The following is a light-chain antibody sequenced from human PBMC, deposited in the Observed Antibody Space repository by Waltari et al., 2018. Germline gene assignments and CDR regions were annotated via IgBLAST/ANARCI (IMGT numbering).Light chain of an antibody. CDR2: EVT. V-gene: IGLV2-14*01. J-gene: IGLJ2*01. Sequence: QSALTQPASVSGSPGQTLTISCTGSHTDVVAYGDVSRSQHHPGKAPNLIIYEVTDRPSGISNRFSASKSDDTASLTISGLQPEDEATYYCSSCSYEPTTTVIFGGGTKVTVL. CDR3: SSCSYEPTTTVI. CDR1: HTDVVAYGD.